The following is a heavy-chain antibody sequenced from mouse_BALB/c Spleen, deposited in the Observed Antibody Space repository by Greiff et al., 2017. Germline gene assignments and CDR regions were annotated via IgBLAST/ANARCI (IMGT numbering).Heavy chain of an antibody. Sequence: QVQLKESGPGLVAPSQSLSITCTVSGFSLTGYGVNWVRQPPGKGLEWLGMIWGDGSTDYNSALKSRLSISKDNSKIQVFLKMNSLQTDDTARYYCARENYGSSPYAMDYWGQGTSVTVSS. CDR1: GFSLTGYG. CDR2: IWGDGST. J-gene: IGHJ4*01. D-gene: IGHD1-1*01. CDR3: ARENYGSSPYAMDY. V-gene: IGHV2-6-7*01.